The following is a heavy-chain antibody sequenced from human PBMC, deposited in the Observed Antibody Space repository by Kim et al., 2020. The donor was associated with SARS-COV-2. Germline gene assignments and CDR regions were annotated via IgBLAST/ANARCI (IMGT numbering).Heavy chain of an antibody. V-gene: IGHV4-34*01. D-gene: IGHD2-2*01. CDR2: INHSGST. CDR3: ARGIVVVPAAITVPYFDY. J-gene: IGHJ4*02. CDR1: GGSFSGYY. Sequence: SETLSLTCAVYGGSFSGYYWSWIRQPPGKGLEWIGEINHSGSTNYNPSLKSRVTISVDTSKNQFSLKLSSVTAADTAVYYCARGIVVVPAAITVPYFDYWGQGTLVTVSS.